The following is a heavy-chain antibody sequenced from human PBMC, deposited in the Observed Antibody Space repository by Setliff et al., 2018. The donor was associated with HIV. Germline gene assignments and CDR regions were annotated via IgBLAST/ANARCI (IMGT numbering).Heavy chain of an antibody. CDR2: ISGDTRII. D-gene: IGHD5-18*01. J-gene: IGHJ5*02. CDR1: GFTFSDYY. Sequence: LSLSCAASGFTFSDYYMSWIRQAPGKGLEWVSYISGDTRIINYADSVKGRFTISRDNAKNSLYLQMNSLRSEDTASYYCAKSPNRYSPLDWFDPWGQGTQVTVSS. V-gene: IGHV3-11*03. CDR3: AKSPNRYSPLDWFDP.